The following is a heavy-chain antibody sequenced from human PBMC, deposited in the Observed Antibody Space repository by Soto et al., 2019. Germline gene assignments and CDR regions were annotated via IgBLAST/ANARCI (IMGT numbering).Heavy chain of an antibody. Sequence: QVQLMQSGAEVKKPGASVKVSCKASGYTFTSYDINWVRQATGQGLEWMGWMNPNTGNTAYAQKFQGRVTMTRNTSLITADMELSSLRSEDTAVYDCARESSYGLVYWGQGTLVTVSS. J-gene: IGHJ4*02. CDR1: GYTFTSYD. CDR2: MNPNTGNT. V-gene: IGHV1-8*01. D-gene: IGHD5-18*01. CDR3: ARESSYGLVY.